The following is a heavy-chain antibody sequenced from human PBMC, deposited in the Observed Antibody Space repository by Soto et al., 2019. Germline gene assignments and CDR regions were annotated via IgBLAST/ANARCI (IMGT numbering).Heavy chain of an antibody. J-gene: IGHJ4*02. V-gene: IGHV3-7*01. Sequence: EVQLVESGGGLVQPGGSLRLSCVASGFTFSAYWMTWVRQAPGKGLEWLANIKEDGSETHDLDGRFAISRDNAKNSLYLQMSSLRVEDXXXXXXXXXXXXYFDNWGQGTLVTVSS. CDR2: IKEDGSET. CDR1: GFTFSAYW. CDR3: XXXXXXYFDN.